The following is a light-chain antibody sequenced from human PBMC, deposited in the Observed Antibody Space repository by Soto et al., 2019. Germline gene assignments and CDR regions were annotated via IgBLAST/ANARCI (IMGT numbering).Light chain of an antibody. CDR1: QSVSSGY. J-gene: IGKJ1*01. CDR3: QQYGSSGT. CDR2: GAS. Sequence: EIVLTQSPGTLSLSPGERATLFCRASQSVSSGYLAWYQQKPGQAPRLLIYGASSRATDIPDRFSGGGSGTDFTLTISRLEPEDFAVFYCQQYGSSGTFGQGTKVEIK. V-gene: IGKV3-20*01.